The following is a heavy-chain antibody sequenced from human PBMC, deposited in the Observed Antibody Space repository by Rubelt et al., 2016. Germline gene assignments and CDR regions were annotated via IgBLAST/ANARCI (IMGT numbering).Heavy chain of an antibody. CDR2: IYSGGST. CDR3: ARVPAAAGGLPFDY. D-gene: IGHD6-13*01. V-gene: IGHV3-23*03. J-gene: IGHJ4*02. CDR1: GFTFSSYA. Sequence: EVQLLESGGGLVQPGGSLRLSCAASGFTFSSYAMSWVRQAPGKGLEWVSVIYSGGSTYYAESVKGRFTISRGNSKNTLYVQMNRLRAEDTAVYYCARVPAAAGGLPFDYWGQGTLVTVSS.